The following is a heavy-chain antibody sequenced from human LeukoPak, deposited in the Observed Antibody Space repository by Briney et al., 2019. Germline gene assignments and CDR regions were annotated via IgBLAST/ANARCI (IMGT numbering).Heavy chain of an antibody. V-gene: IGHV3-30*04. CDR2: TSYDGSNK. Sequence: PGRSLRLSCAASGFTFSSYAMHWVRQAPGKGLEWVAVTSYDGSNKYYADSVKGRFTISRDNSKNTLYLQMNSLRPEDTAVYYCARDPERYGSGSNFDYWGQGTLVTVSS. CDR3: ARDPERYGSGSNFDY. CDR1: GFTFSSYA. J-gene: IGHJ4*02. D-gene: IGHD3-10*01.